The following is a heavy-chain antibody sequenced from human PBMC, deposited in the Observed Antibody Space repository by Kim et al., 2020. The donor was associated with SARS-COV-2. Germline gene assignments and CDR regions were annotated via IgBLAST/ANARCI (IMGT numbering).Heavy chain of an antibody. CDR2: IIPIFGTA. Sequence: SVKVSCKASGGTFSSYAISWVRQAPGQGLEWMGGIIPIFGTANYAQKFQGRVTITADESTSTAYMELSSLRSEDTAVYYCARDWIVGATSTIFDYWGQGTLVTVSS. D-gene: IGHD1-26*01. CDR1: GGTFSSYA. CDR3: ARDWIVGATSTIFDY. V-gene: IGHV1-69*13. J-gene: IGHJ4*02.